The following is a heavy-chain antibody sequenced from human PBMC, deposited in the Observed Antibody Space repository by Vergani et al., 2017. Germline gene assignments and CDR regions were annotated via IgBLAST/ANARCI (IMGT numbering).Heavy chain of an antibody. D-gene: IGHD6-13*01. V-gene: IGHV3-21*01. CDR3: FCGSSSGWFDP. CDR1: GFTFSSYS. CDR2: ISSSSSYL. J-gene: IGHJ5*02. Sequence: EVELVESGGGLVKPGGSLRLSCAASGFTFSSYSMNWVRQAPGKGLEWVASISSSSSYLYYADSVKGRFTISRDNAKNALYLQMNSLRAVDTAVYYCFCGSSSGWFDPWGQGTLVTVSS.